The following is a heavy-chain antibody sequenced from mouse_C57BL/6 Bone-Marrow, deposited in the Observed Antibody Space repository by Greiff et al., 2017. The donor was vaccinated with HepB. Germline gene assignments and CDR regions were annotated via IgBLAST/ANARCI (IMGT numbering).Heavy chain of an antibody. CDR3: TKEGVVTTWCAY. Sequence: VQLKESGAELVRPGASVKLSCTASGFNIKDDYMHWVKQRPEQGLEWIGWIDPENGDTEYASKFQGKATITADTSSNTAYLQLSSLTSEDTAVYYCTKEGVVTTWCAYWGQGTLVTVSA. CDR1: GFNIKDDY. V-gene: IGHV14-4*01. D-gene: IGHD2-2*01. CDR2: IDPENGDT. J-gene: IGHJ3*01.